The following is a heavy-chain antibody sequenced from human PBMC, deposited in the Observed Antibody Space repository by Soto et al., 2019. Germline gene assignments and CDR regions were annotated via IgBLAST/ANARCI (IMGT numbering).Heavy chain of an antibody. D-gene: IGHD6-13*01. CDR3: ARGGLQHALDV. CDR2: VNNDGTDT. CDR1: GFTFSNYW. Sequence: EVQLVESGGGLVQPGGSLRLSCAASGFTFSNYWMYWVRQAPGKGLVWVSRVNNDGTDTTHADSVKDRFTISRDNAENTLYLQMNSLRAEDTAVYYCARGGLQHALDVWGQGSTVTVSS. V-gene: IGHV3-74*03. J-gene: IGHJ6*02.